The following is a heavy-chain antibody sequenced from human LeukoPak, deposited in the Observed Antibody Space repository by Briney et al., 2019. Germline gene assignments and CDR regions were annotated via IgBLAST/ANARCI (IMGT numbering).Heavy chain of an antibody. Sequence: GESLKISCWGSGDSFTSYWIGWVRQMPGKGLEWMGIIYPGDSDTRYSPPFQGQVTISADKSISTAYLQWSSLKASDTAMYYCARSITMVRGVRLYYGMDVWGQGTTVTVSS. V-gene: IGHV5-51*01. D-gene: IGHD3-10*01. J-gene: IGHJ6*02. CDR1: GDSFTSYW. CDR3: ARSITMVRGVRLYYGMDV. CDR2: IYPGDSDT.